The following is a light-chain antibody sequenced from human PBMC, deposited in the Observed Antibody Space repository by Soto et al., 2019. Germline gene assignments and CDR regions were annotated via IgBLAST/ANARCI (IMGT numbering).Light chain of an antibody. CDR3: QQYNNWPIT. V-gene: IGKV3-15*01. Sequence: EKGIKQSPATMSVSPGERDTLSCGASQSVSSNLAWYQQKPGQAPRLLIYGASTRATGIPARFSGSGSGTEFTLTISSLQSEDFAVYYCQQYNNWPITFGQGTRLEIK. CDR2: GAS. J-gene: IGKJ5*01. CDR1: QSVSSN.